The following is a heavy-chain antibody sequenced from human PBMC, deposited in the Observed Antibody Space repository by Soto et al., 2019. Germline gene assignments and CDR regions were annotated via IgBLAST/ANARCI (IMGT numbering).Heavy chain of an antibody. CDR1: GFTFSGSA. V-gene: IGHV3-73*01. D-gene: IGHD3-10*01. Sequence: GGSLRLSCAASGFTFSGSAMHWVRQASGKGLEWVGRIRSKANSYATAYAASVKGRFTISRDDSKNTAYLQMNGLKTEDTAVYYCTSDVLLWFGEFVYWGQGTLVTVSS. CDR2: IRSKANSYAT. J-gene: IGHJ4*02. CDR3: TSDVLLWFGEFVY.